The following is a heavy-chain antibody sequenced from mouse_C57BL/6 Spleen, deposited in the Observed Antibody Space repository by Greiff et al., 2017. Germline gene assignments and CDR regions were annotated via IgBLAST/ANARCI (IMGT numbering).Heavy chain of an antibody. V-gene: IGHV1-50*01. Sequence: QVQLQQPGAELVKPGASVKLSCKASGYTFTSYWMQWVKQRPGQGLEWIGEIDPSDSYTNYHQKFKGKTTLTVDTSASTAYMQLSSLTSEDSAVYYWARGLSYWGQGTTLTVSS. D-gene: IGHD2-2*01. J-gene: IGHJ2*01. CDR2: IDPSDSYT. CDR1: GYTFTSYW. CDR3: ARGLSY.